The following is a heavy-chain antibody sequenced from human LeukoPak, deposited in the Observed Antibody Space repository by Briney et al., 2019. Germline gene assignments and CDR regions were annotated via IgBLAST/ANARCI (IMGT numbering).Heavy chain of an antibody. CDR3: ARTIGYYDSSGYIDY. J-gene: IGHJ4*02. Sequence: SETLSLTCAMYGGSFSGYYWSWIRQPPGKGLEWIGSIYHSGSTYYNPSLKSRVTISVDTSKNQFSLKLSSVTAADTAVYYCARTIGYYDSSGYIDYWGQGTLVTVSS. V-gene: IGHV4-34*01. CDR1: GGSFSGYY. CDR2: IYHSGST. D-gene: IGHD3-22*01.